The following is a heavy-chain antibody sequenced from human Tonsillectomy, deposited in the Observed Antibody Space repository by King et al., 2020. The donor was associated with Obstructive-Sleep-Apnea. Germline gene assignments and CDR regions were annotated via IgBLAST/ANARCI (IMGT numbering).Heavy chain of an antibody. V-gene: IGHV3-30*09. CDR1: GFTFNNYA. CDR2: ISYDGSNK. D-gene: IGHD6-6*01. Sequence: VQLVESGGGVVQPGRSLRLSCAASGFTFNNYAIHWVRQAPGKGLEWVSIISYDGSNKYYADSVKGRFAISRDNSKNTLYLQMNSLRAEDTAVYYCARHLGAAALPSEPFDPWGQGTLVTVSS. J-gene: IGHJ5*02. CDR3: ARHLGAAALPSEPFDP.